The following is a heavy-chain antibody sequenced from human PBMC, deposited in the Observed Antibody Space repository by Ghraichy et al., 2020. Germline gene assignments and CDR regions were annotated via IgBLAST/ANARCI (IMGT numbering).Heavy chain of an antibody. J-gene: IGHJ3*02. V-gene: IGHV4-61*02. D-gene: IGHD1-26*01. CDR1: GASISSGSYY. CDR2: IYSSGST. Sequence: SETLSLTCSVPGASISSGSYYWNWIRQPAGKGLEWIGRIYSSGSTDYNPSLKSRVTIAVDTSKNQFSLKVTSVTASDTAVYYCARGWYTGGTDAFDIWCQGTMVAVSS. CDR3: ARGWYTGGTDAFDI.